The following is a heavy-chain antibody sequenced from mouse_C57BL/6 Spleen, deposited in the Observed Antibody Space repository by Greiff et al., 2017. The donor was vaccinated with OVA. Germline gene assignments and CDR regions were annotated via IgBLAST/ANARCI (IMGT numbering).Heavy chain of an antibody. CDR1: GYTFTSYW. J-gene: IGHJ3*01. CDR2: IYPGSGST. D-gene: IGHD2-4*01. Sequence: VQLQQPGAELVKPGASVKMSCKASGYTFTSYWITWVKQRPGQGLEWIGDIYPGSGSTNYNEKFKSKATLTVDTSSSTAYMQLSSLTSEDSAVYYGARERGIYYDYDGGFAYWGQGTLVTVSA. V-gene: IGHV1-55*01. CDR3: ARERGIYYDYDGGFAY.